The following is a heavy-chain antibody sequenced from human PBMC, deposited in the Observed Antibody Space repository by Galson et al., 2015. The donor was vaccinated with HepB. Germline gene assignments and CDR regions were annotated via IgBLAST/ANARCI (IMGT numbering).Heavy chain of an antibody. CDR2: INTHNGKT. D-gene: IGHD3-22*01. Sequence: SVKVSCKASGYTFTSYGISWVRQAPGQGLEWMGWINTHNGKTNYAQKLQGRVTMTTDTSTSTAYMELRSLRSDDTAVYYCARDRDRYYYDSSGRYEFDPWGQGTLVTVSS. V-gene: IGHV1-18*01. CDR3: ARDRDRYYYDSSGRYEFDP. J-gene: IGHJ5*02. CDR1: GYTFTSYG.